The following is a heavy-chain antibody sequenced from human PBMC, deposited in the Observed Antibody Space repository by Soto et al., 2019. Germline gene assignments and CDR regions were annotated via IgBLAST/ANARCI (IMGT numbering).Heavy chain of an antibody. CDR2: IRVYNGKT. J-gene: IGHJ5*02. V-gene: IGHV1-18*01. Sequence: ASVKVSCKASGYTFSTYAFSWVRQAPGQGLEWMGWIRVYNGKTEYAQKLQGRVTLTTDTSTSTAYMELRSLTYDDTAVYYCARDRDSEWSSTWGQGTLVTVSS. D-gene: IGHD3-3*01. CDR1: GYTFSTYA. CDR3: ARDRDSEWSST.